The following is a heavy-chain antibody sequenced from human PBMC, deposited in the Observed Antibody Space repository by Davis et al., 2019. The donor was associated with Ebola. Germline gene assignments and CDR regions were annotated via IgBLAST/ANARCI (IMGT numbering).Heavy chain of an antibody. CDR3: AREGHWSTAEEEIDY. V-gene: IGHV1-46*01. CDR1: GYTFTSYY. J-gene: IGHJ4*02. Sequence: ASVKVSCKASGYTFTSYYMHWVRQAPGQGLEWMGIINPSGGSTSYAQKFQGRVTMTRDTPTSTVYMELSSLRSEDTAVYYCAREGHWSTAEEEIDYWGQGTLVTVSS. CDR2: INPSGGST. D-gene: IGHD4-11*01.